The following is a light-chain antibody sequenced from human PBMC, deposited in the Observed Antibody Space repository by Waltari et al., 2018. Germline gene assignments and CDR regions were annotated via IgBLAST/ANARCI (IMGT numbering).Light chain of an antibody. Sequence: QSALTQPASVSGSPGQSITISCTGSSTDLGSSTLVSWYQHHPDKPPKRKIYESTKRPSGIPHRFFGPKSGNTASLTISTLQAEDEADYYCFSYADGRSLVFGGGTKLTVL. CDR2: EST. J-gene: IGLJ2*01. CDR1: STDLGSSTL. V-gene: IGLV2-23*01. CDR3: FSYADGRSLV.